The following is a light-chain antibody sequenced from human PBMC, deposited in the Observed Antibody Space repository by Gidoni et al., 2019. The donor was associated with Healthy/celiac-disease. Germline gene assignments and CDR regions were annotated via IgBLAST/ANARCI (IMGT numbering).Light chain of an antibody. CDR3: QQYGSSPRT. V-gene: IGKV3-20*01. Sequence: EIVLTQSPGTLSLSPGERATLACRASQSVSSSYLAWYQQKPGQATRLFIDGASRRATGIPDSFSGSVSGTDFTFTISRLEPEDFAVYYCQQYGSSPRTFGQGTKVEIK. CDR1: QSVSSSY. CDR2: GAS. J-gene: IGKJ1*01.